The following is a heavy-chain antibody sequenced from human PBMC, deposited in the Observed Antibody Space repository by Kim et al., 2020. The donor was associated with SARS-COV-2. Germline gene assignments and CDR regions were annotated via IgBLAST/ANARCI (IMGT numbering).Heavy chain of an antibody. V-gene: IGHV4-59*01. Sequence: SETLSLTCTVSGGSISSYYWSWIRQPPGKGLEWIGYIYYSGSTNYNPSLKSRVTISVDTSKNQFSLKLSSVTAADTAVYYCARSRNVLRYFDLLLYNGYYFDSWGQGTLVTVSS. J-gene: IGHJ4*02. CDR3: ARSRNVLRYFDLLLYNGYYFDS. D-gene: IGHD3-9*01. CDR2: IYYSGST. CDR1: GGSISSYY.